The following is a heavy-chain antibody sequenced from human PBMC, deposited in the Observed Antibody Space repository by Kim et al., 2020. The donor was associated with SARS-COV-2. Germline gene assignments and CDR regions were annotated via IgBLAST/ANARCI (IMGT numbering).Heavy chain of an antibody. CDR1: GFTFSSYA. V-gene: IGHV3-23*01. CDR2: ISGSGGST. Sequence: GGSLRLSCAASGFTFSSYAMSWVRQAPGKGLEWVSAISGSGGSTYYADSVKGRFTISRDNSKNTLYLQMNSLRAEDTAVYYCASRGGYVWGSYRSPEGYWGQGTLVTVSS. D-gene: IGHD3-16*02. J-gene: IGHJ4*02. CDR3: ASRGGYVWGSYRSPEGY.